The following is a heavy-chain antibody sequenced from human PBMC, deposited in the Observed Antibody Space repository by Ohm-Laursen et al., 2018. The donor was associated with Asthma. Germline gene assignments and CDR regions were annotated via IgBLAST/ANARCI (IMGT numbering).Heavy chain of an antibody. J-gene: IGHJ5*02. V-gene: IGHV4-61*03. Sequence: PSDTLSLTCTVSGGSVSSGSYYWIWIRQPPGRGLEFIGYVYHTGSTIYNPSLKGRVTISVDTSKNHFSLWLTSVTSADTAVYYCARGSRIVTGYYGSAALNWFDPWGQGTLVTVSS. CDR1: GGSVSSGSYY. CDR3: ARGSRIVTGYYGSAALNWFDP. D-gene: IGHD3-9*01. CDR2: VYHTGST.